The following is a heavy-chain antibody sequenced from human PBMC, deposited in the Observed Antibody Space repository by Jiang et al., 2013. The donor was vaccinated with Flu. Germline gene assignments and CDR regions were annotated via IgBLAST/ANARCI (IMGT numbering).Heavy chain of an antibody. Sequence: SQTLSLTCAISGDSVSANSAAWNWIRQSPSRGLEWLGRTYYKSRWYNDYAVSVRSRITINSDTSKNQFSLHLNSVTPEDTAVYYCARVPPGGEPTKLGSTPWGQGNPGSPSPQ. CDR1: GDSVSANSAA. V-gene: IGHV6-1*01. CDR3: ARVPPGGEPTKLGSTP. J-gene: IGHJ5*02. D-gene: IGHD3-16*01. CDR2: TYYKSRWYN.